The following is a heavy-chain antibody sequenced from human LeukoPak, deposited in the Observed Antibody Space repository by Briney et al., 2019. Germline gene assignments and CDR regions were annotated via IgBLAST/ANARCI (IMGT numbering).Heavy chain of an antibody. CDR3: ARRIRGYRYGHDY. D-gene: IGHD5-18*01. CDR1: GGSFSGYY. CDR2: IYYSGST. V-gene: IGHV4-39*01. Sequence: SETLSLTCTVYGGSFSGYYWSWIRQPPGKGLEWIGSIYYSGSTYYNPSLKSRVTISVDTSKNQFSLKLSSVTAADTAVYYCARRIRGYRYGHDYWGQGTLVTVSS. J-gene: IGHJ4*02.